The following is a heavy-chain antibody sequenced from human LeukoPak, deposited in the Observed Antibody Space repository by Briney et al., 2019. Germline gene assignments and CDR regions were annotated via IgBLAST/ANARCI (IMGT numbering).Heavy chain of an antibody. CDR1: GGSISSYY. Sequence: SETLSLTCTVSGGSISSYYWGWIRQPPGKGLEWIGYIYYSGSTNYNLSLKSRVTISVDTSKTQFSLKLSSVTAADTAVYYCARRDYYDSSGYLFDYWGQGTLVTVSS. CDR2: IYYSGST. J-gene: IGHJ4*02. D-gene: IGHD3-22*01. V-gene: IGHV4-59*12. CDR3: ARRDYYDSSGYLFDY.